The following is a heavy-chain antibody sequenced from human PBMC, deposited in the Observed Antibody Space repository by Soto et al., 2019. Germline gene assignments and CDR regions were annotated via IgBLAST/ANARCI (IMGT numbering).Heavy chain of an antibody. CDR1: GGTFSSYA. CDR2: IIPIFGTA. CDR3: ATSKVVVVAATLYYYYGMDV. D-gene: IGHD2-15*01. V-gene: IGHV1-69*13. Sequence: SVKVSCKASGGTFSSYAISWVRQAPGQGLEWMGGIIPIFGTANYAQKFQGRVTITADESTSTAYMELSSLRSEDTAVYYCATSKVVVVAATLYYYYGMDVWGQGTTVTVS. J-gene: IGHJ6*02.